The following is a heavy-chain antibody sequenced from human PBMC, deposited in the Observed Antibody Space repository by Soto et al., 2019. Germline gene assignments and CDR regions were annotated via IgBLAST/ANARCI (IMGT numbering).Heavy chain of an antibody. J-gene: IGHJ6*02. V-gene: IGHV1-18*01. D-gene: IGHD6-19*01. CDR3: ARDQAYYSSGWYSKGYYYYGMDV. Sequence: GASVKVSCKASGYTFTSYGISWVRQAPGQGLEWMGWISAYNGNTNYAQKLQGRVTMTTDTSTSTAYMELRSLRSDDTAVYYCARDQAYYSSGWYSKGYYYYGMDVWGQGTTVTVSS. CDR2: ISAYNGNT. CDR1: GYTFTSYG.